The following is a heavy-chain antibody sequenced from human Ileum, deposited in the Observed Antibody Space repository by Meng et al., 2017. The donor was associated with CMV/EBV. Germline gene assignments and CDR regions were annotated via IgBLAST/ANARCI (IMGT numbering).Heavy chain of an antibody. Sequence: SETLSLTCTVSGYSISSGYYWGWIRQPPGKGLEWIGSIYHSGSTYYNPSLKSRVTISVDTSKNQFSLKLSSVTAAGTAVYYCARQERDFWSGYYPFDYWGQGTLVTVSS. CDR1: GYSISSGYY. CDR3: ARQERDFWSGYYPFDY. V-gene: IGHV4-38-2*02. CDR2: IYHSGST. D-gene: IGHD3-3*01. J-gene: IGHJ4*02.